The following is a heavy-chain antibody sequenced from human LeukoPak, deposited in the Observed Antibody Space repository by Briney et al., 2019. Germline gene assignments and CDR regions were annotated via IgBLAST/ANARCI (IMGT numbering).Heavy chain of an antibody. CDR2: ISYDGSNK. J-gene: IGHJ4*02. CDR3: AHYYGSGSYFLGNYFDY. V-gene: IGHV3-30*04. Sequence: GGSLRLSCAASGFTFSSYAMHWVRQAPGKGLEWVAVISYDGSNKYYADSVKGRFIISRDNSKNTLYLQMNSLRAEDTAVYYCAHYYGSGSYFLGNYFDYWGQGTLVTVSS. CDR1: GFTFSSYA. D-gene: IGHD3-10*01.